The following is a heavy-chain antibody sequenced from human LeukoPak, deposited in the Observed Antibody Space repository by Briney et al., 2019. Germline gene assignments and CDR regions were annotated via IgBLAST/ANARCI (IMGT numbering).Heavy chain of an antibody. CDR3: ARINRDDFGDYASDY. J-gene: IGHJ4*02. D-gene: IGHD4-17*01. V-gene: IGHV3-64*01. CDR2: ISGNGRNT. CDR1: GFTFSSYA. Sequence: GGSLRLSCAVSGFTFSSYAMHWVRQAPGKGLEYVSAISGNGRNTFYANSVKGRFTISRDNSKNTLYLQMGSLRADDMAVYYCARINRDDFGDYASDYWGQGTLVTVSS.